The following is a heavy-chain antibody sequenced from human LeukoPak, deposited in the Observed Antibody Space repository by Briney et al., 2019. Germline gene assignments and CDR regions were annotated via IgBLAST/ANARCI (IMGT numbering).Heavy chain of an antibody. CDR3: ARDRILLWFGELSYDPYYFDY. J-gene: IGHJ4*02. CDR2: IYTSGST. V-gene: IGHV4-4*07. Sequence: SETLSLTCTVSGGSISSYYWSWTRQPAGKGLEWIGRIYTSGSTNYNPSLKSRVTMSVDTSKNQFSLKLSSVTAADTAVYYCARDRILLWFGELSYDPYYFDYWGQGTLVTVSS. D-gene: IGHD3-10*01. CDR1: GGSISSYY.